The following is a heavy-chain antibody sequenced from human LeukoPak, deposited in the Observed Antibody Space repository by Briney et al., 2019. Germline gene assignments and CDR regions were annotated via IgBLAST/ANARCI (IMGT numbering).Heavy chain of an antibody. CDR2: INPNSGGT. J-gene: IGHJ6*02. D-gene: IGHD3-9*01. V-gene: IGHV1-2*02. CDR1: GYTFTGYY. Sequence: ASVKVSCKASGYTFTGYYMHWVRQAPGQGLEWMGWINPNSGGTNYAQKFQGGVTMTRDTSISTAYMELSRLRSDDTAVYYCARAGALDSQQDVWGQGTTVTVSS. CDR3: ARAGALDSQQDV.